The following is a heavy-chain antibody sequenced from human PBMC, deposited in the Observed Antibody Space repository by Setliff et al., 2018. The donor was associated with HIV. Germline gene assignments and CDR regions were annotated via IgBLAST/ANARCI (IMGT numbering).Heavy chain of an antibody. CDR3: ARAQMHRGVVAWSLYCFDY. V-gene: IGHV4-59*01. CDR2: IYENDYT. CDR1: GGSMNNYY. J-gene: IGHJ4*02. Sequence: SETLSLTCIVSGGSMNNYYWNWVRQAPGKGLEWIGYIYENDYTHYTVSLRSRVTISMDTSKNQFSLTLRSVTAADRAIYYCARAQMHRGVVAWSLYCFDYWGQGALVTVSS. D-gene: IGHD3-10*01.